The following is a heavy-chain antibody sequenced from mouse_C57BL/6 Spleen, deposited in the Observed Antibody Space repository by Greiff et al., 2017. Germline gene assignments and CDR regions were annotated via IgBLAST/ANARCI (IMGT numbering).Heavy chain of an antibody. CDR2: IDPSDSYT. D-gene: IGHD6-2*01. V-gene: IGHV1-59*01. CDR3: ARDCPSHYFDY. J-gene: IGHJ2*01. Sequence: VQLQQPGAELVRPGTSVKLSCKASGYTFTSYWMHWVKQRPGQGLEWIGVIDPSDSYTNYNQKFKGKATLTVDTSSSTAYMQLSSLTSEDSAVYYCARDCPSHYFDYWGQGTTLTVSS. CDR1: GYTFTSYW.